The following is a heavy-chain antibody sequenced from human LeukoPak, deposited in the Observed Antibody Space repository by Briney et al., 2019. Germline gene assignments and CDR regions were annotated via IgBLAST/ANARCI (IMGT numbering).Heavy chain of an antibody. Sequence: RTGGSLRLSCAASGFTFSSYAMSWVRQAPGKGLEWVSAISGSGGSTYYADSVKGRFTISRDNSKNTLYLQMNSLRAEDTAVYYCASRGGSSGFWGQGTLVTVSS. V-gene: IGHV3-23*01. J-gene: IGHJ4*02. CDR1: GFTFSSYA. CDR2: ISGSGGST. D-gene: IGHD6-19*01. CDR3: ASRGGSSGF.